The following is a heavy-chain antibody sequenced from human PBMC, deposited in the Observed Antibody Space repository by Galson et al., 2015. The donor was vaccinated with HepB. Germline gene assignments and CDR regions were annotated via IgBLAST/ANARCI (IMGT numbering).Heavy chain of an antibody. CDR2: ISWDGGST. V-gene: IGHV3-43*01. J-gene: IGHJ5*02. CDR3: VKDINYRGYGGFDP. D-gene: IGHD6-25*01. Sequence: SLRLSCAASGFTFDDYTMHWVRQAPGKGLEWVSLISWDGGSTYYADSVKGRFTISRDNSKTSLDLQMNSLRTEDTALYYCVKDINYRGYGGFDPWGQGTLVTVSS. CDR1: GFTFDDYT.